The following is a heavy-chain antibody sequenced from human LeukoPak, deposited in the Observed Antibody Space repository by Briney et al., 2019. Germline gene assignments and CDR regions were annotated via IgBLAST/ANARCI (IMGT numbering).Heavy chain of an antibody. J-gene: IGHJ4*02. Sequence: PSETLSLTCTVSGGSISSYYWSWIRQPPGKGLEWIGYIYYSGSTNYNPSLKSRVTISVDTSKNQFSLKLSSVTAADMAVYYCASSEYSSSFDYWGQGTLVTVSS. CDR1: GGSISSYY. CDR3: ASSEYSSSFDY. V-gene: IGHV4-59*08. CDR2: IYYSGST. D-gene: IGHD6-6*01.